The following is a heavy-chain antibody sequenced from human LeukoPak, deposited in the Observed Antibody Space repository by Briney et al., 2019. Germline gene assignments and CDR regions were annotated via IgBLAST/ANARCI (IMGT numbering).Heavy chain of an antibody. V-gene: IGHV4-4*07. CDR2: IYTSGST. J-gene: IGHJ5*02. CDR3: ARSQGKSWGYCSSTSCSSNWFDP. CDR1: GGSISSYY. Sequence: SETLSLTCTVSGGSISSYYWSWIRRPAGKGLEWIGRIYTSGSTNYNPSLKSRVTMSVDTSKNQFSLKLSSVTAADTAVYYCARSQGKSWGYCSSTSCSSNWFDPWGQGTLVTVSS. D-gene: IGHD2-2*01.